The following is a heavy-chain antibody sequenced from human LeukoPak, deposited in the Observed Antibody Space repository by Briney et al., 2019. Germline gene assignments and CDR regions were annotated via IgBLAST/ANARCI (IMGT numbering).Heavy chain of an antibody. Sequence: PSETLSLTCTVYGGSLSDYQWSWIRQPPGKGLEWIGENNHSGKTNYNPSLKSRVTISVDTSRNQFSLKLSSVTAADAGIYYCARGLRYFDWLLGVWFDPWGQGTLVTVSS. J-gene: IGHJ5*02. CDR1: GGSLSDYQ. CDR3: ARGLRYFDWLLGVWFDP. V-gene: IGHV4-34*01. D-gene: IGHD3-9*01. CDR2: NNHSGKT.